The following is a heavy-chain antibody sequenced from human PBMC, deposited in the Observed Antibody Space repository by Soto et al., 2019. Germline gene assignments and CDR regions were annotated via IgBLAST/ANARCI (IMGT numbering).Heavy chain of an antibody. CDR1: GGSISSGGYY. D-gene: IGHD3-16*01. V-gene: IGHV4-31*03. CDR2: IYYSGST. Sequence: SETLSLTCTVSGGSISSGGYYWSWIRQHPGKGLEWIGYIYYSGSTYYNPSLKSRVTISVDTSKNQFSLKLSSVTAADTAVYYCARETPKPMGYYFDYWGQGTLVTVSS. CDR3: ARETPKPMGYYFDY. J-gene: IGHJ4*02.